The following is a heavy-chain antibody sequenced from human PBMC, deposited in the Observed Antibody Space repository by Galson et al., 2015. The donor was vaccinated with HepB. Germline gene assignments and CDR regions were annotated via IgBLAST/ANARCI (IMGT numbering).Heavy chain of an antibody. D-gene: IGHD6-6*01. Sequence: SVKVSCKASGYTFSNYGISWVRQAPGQGLEWTGWISGYNGTTNYALKLQDRVTITADTSTRTVYMELRSLRSDDTAVYYCARARYSTSSPDYWGQGTLVTVSS. V-gene: IGHV1-18*01. CDR2: ISGYNGTT. J-gene: IGHJ4*02. CDR1: GYTFSNYG. CDR3: ARARYSTSSPDY.